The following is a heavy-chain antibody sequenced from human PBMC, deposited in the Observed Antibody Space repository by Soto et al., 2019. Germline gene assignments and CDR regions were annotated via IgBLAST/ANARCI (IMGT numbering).Heavy chain of an antibody. CDR1: GSPVTTYY. CDR3: LMVTYSCMDV. V-gene: IGHV4-34*01. Sequence: QGQLQQWGAGLLKPSETLSLTCAVDGSPVTTYYWTWIRQPPGKGLEWVGEINNRGNTNYNPSLRSRLTVSLDTSKSQFSLKLTSVTAADTAVYYFLMVTYSCMDVWGQWTTVTVSS. CDR2: INNRGNT. J-gene: IGHJ6*02. D-gene: IGHD3-10*01.